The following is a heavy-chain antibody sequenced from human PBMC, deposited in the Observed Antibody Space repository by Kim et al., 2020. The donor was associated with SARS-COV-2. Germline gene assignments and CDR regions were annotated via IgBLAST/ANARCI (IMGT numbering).Heavy chain of an antibody. J-gene: IGHJ4*02. CDR2: ISPSGGST. D-gene: IGHD2-21*02. CDR1: GYTLTSYY. CDR3: ARLYCGADCPAGY. V-gene: IGHV1-46*01. Sequence: ASVKVSCKASGYTLTSYYMHWVRQAPGQGLEWMGIISPSGGSTSFAQKFQGRVTMTRDTSTTTVYMELSSLRSEDTAVYYCARLYCGADCPAGYWGQGTLVTVSS.